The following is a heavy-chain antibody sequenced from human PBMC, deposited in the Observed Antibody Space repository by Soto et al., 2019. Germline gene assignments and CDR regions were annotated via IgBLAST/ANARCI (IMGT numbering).Heavy chain of an antibody. V-gene: IGHV3-15*07. CDR1: GFTFSNAW. J-gene: IGHJ4*01. Sequence: GGSLRLSCAASGFTFSNAWINWVRQAPGKGLEWVGRIKSKIDGGTTDFAAPVKGRFAISRDDSKNIVYMQMNSLKIEDSGMYYCSTVFYSNMMVVRLDNWGHGTLVTVSS. CDR2: IKSKIDGGTT. CDR3: STVFYSNMMVVRLDN. D-gene: IGHD3-22*01.